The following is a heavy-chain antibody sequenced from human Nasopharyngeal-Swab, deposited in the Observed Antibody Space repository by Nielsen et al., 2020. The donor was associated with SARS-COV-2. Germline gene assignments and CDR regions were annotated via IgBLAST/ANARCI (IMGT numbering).Heavy chain of an antibody. J-gene: IGHJ4*02. CDR3: ARDPSTLRGSNWFDY. D-gene: IGHD1-26*01. Sequence: ASVKVSCKASGYTFTSYGISWVRQAPGQGLEWMGWISAYNGNTNYAQKFQGRVTMTTDTSTSTAYMELRSLRSDDTAVYYCARDPSTLRGSNWFDYWGQGTLVTVSS. V-gene: IGHV1-18*01. CDR2: ISAYNGNT. CDR1: GYTFTSYG.